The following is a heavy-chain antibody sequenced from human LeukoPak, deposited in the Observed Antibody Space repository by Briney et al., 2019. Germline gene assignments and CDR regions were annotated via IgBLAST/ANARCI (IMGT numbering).Heavy chain of an antibody. CDR3: ATWGYDILTGINWFDP. CDR1: GYTLTELS. J-gene: IGHJ5*02. CDR2: FDPEDGET. V-gene: IGHV1-24*01. Sequence: ASVKVSCKVSGYTLTELSMHWVRQAHGNGIEWMGGFDPEDGETIYAQKFQGRVTMTEDTSTDTAYMELSSLRSEDTAVYYCATWGYDILTGINWFDPWGQGTLVTVSS. D-gene: IGHD3-9*01.